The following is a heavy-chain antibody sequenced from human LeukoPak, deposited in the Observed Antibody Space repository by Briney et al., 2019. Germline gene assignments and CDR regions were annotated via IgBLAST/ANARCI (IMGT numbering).Heavy chain of an antibody. CDR1: GFTFSSYE. CDR2: ISSSSSYI. D-gene: IGHD1-26*01. J-gene: IGHJ4*02. V-gene: IGHV3-21*05. Sequence: PGGSLRLSCAASGFTFSSYEMNWVRQAPGKGLEWVSYISSSSSYIYYADSVKGRFTISRDNAKNSLYLQMNSLRAEDTAVYYCAGDPSGSYFLPSLDYWGQGTLVTVSS. CDR3: AGDPSGSYFLPSLDY.